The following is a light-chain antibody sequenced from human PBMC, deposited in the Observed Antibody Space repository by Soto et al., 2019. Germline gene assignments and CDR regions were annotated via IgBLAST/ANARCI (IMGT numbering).Light chain of an antibody. CDR1: YSNIGIND. J-gene: IGLJ2*01. Sequence: QSVLTQPPSASGTPGQRVTVSCSGTYSNIGINDVHWYRQLSGTAPQILIYDTSQRATGVPDRFSGSRSGTSASLVISGLQTEVEADYHCAAWDDSLNGPAFGGGTKLTVL. V-gene: IGLV1-44*01. CDR2: DTS. CDR3: AAWDDSLNGPA.